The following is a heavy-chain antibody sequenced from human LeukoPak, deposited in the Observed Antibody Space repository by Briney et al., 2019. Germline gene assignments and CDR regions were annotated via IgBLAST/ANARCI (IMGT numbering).Heavy chain of an antibody. CDR2: ISSSGRTI. CDR3: ATNGRVTIFGVVRPPLNV. V-gene: IGHV3-11*01. CDR1: GFIFSDHY. J-gene: IGHJ6*02. Sequence: GSLRLSCAASGFIFSDHYMSWIRQGPGKGLEWVSYISSSGRTIYYAGSVKGRFTISRDNAKNSLYLQMNSLRAEDTAVYYCATNGRVTIFGVVRPPLNVWGQGTTVTVSS. D-gene: IGHD3-3*01.